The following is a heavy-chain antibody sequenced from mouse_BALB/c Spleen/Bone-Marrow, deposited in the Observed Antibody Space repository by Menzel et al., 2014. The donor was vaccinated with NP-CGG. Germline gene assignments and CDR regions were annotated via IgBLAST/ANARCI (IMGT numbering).Heavy chain of an antibody. CDR1: GFTFRSFG. D-gene: IGHD4-1*01. CDR3: TRGGNWDDFDY. Sequence: EVKLVESGGGLVQPGGSRKLSCAASGFTFRSFGMHWVRQAPEKGLEWVAYISSESSAVYYADTVKGRFTISRDNPKNTLFLQMTSLRSEDTAMYYCTRGGNWDDFDYWGQGTTLTVSS. J-gene: IGHJ2*01. V-gene: IGHV5-17*02. CDR2: ISSESSAV.